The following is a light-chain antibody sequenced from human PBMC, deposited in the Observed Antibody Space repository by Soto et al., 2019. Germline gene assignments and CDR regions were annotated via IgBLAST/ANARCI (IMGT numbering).Light chain of an antibody. CDR2: SNN. Sequence: QSVLTQPPSASGTPGQRVTISCSGSRSNIGSNTVNWYQQLPGTAPKILIYSNNQRSSGVPDRFSGSKSGTSASLAISGLQSEDEADYYCAAWDDSLNAVVFGGGTKLTVL. CDR1: RSNIGSNT. CDR3: AAWDDSLNAVV. J-gene: IGLJ2*01. V-gene: IGLV1-44*01.